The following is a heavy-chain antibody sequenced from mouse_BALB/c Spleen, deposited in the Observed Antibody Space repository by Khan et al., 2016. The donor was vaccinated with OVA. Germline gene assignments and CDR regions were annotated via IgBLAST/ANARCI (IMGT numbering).Heavy chain of an antibody. J-gene: IGHJ3*01. CDR3: ARELRLGGFAY. Sequence: QVQLKQSGPGLVAPSQNLSITCTVSGFSLTDYGVNWVRQPPGKGLEWLGMIWGDGSTDYNSALKSRLSISKDNSKSQVFLKMNSLPTDDTERCYCARELRLGGFAYWGQGTLVTVSA. D-gene: IGHD1-2*01. CDR2: IWGDGST. V-gene: IGHV2-6-7*01. CDR1: GFSLTDYG.